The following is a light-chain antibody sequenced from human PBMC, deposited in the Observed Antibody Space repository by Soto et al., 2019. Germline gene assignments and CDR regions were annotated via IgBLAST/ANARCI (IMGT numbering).Light chain of an antibody. CDR1: SSDVGGYNY. J-gene: IGLJ1*01. CDR2: DVS. CDR3: NSYTTSNTRQIV. Sequence: QSVLTQPASVSGSPGQSITISCTGTSSDVGGYNYVSWYQQHPGKAHKFMIYDVSNRPSGVSTRFSGSKSGNTASLTTSGLQAEDEADYYCNSYTTSNTRQIVFGTGTKVTVL. V-gene: IGLV2-14*01.